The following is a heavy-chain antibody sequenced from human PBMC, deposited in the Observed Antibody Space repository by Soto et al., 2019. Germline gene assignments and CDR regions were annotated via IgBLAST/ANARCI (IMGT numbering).Heavy chain of an antibody. V-gene: IGHV4-30-4*08. CDR2: IYYSGST. CDR1: GDSISSNNYY. CDR3: ASLKLGYSTFDP. J-gene: IGHJ5*02. Sequence: SETLSLTCTVSGDSISSNNYYWGWIRQPPGKGLEWVGYIYYSGSTYYNPSLKSRVTISVDTSKNQFSLKLSSVTAADTAVYYCASLKLGYSTFDPWGQGTLVTVSS. D-gene: IGHD5-18*01.